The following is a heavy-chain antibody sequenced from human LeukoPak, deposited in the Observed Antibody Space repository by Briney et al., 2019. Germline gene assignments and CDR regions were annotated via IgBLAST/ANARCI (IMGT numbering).Heavy chain of an antibody. CDR1: GGSISSYY. J-gene: IGHJ4*02. D-gene: IGHD3-10*01. Sequence: KASETLSLTCTVSGGSISSYYWSWIRQPPGKGLEWIGYIYYSGSTNYNPSLKSRVTISVDTSKNQFSLKLNSVTAADTAVYYCASITMIRGVINSYWGQGTLVTVSS. CDR2: IYYSGST. CDR3: ASITMIRGVINSY. V-gene: IGHV4-59*01.